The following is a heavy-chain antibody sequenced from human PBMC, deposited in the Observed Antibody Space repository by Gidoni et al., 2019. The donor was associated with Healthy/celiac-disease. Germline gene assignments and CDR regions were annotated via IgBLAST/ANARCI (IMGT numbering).Heavy chain of an antibody. CDR2: IDSGGST. CDR1: GFTVSSNY. V-gene: IGHV3-53*01. D-gene: IGHD6-13*01. J-gene: IGHJ4*02. Sequence: EVQLVESGGGLIQPGGSLRLSCAASGFTVSSNYMSWVRQAPGKGLEWVSVIDSGGSTYYADSVKGRFTISRDNSKNTLYLQMNSLRAEDTAVYYCARDTLGGVAAAGRSDYWGQGTLVTVSS. CDR3: ARDTLGGVAAAGRSDY.